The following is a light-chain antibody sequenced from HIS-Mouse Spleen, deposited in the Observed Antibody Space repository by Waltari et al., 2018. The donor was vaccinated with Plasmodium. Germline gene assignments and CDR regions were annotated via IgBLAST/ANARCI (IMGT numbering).Light chain of an antibody. V-gene: IGLV5-45*03. CDR1: SGINVGTYR. J-gene: IGLJ3*02. Sequence: QAVLTQPSSLSASPGASASLTCTLRSGINVGTYRIYWYQQKPGSPPQYLLRYKSDSDKQQGFGVPSRFSGSKDASANAGMLLISGLQSEDEADYYCMIWHSSAWVFGGGTKLTVL. CDR2: YKSDSDK. CDR3: MIWHSSAWV.